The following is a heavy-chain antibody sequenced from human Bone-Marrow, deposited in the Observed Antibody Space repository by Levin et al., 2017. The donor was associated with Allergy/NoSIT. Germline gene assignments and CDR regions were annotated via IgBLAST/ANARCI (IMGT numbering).Heavy chain of an antibody. V-gene: IGHV1-3*01. CDR1: GYTFTNYA. CDR2: VDAGNDNT. J-gene: IGHJ4*02. CDR3: ASGSYDSSPPDY. D-gene: IGHD3-22*01. Sequence: PAASVKVSCKASGYTFTNYAIHWVRQAPGQRLEWMGLVDAGNDNTKYSQKFQGRVTITRDPSASTAYMELSSLGSEDTAVYYCASGSYDSSPPDYWGQGTLVTVSS.